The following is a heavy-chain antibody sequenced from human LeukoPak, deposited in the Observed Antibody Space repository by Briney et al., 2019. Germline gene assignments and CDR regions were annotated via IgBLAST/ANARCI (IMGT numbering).Heavy chain of an antibody. CDR3: ARGGRSYYYDSSGYPGGDY. D-gene: IGHD3-22*01. J-gene: IGHJ4*02. CDR2: ISAYNGNT. CDR1: GYTFTSYG. V-gene: IGHV1-18*01. Sequence: ASVRVSCKASGYTFTSYGISWVRQAPGQGLEWMGWISAYNGNTNYAQKLQGRVTMTTDTSTSTAYMELRSLRSEDTAVYYCARGGRSYYYDSSGYPGGDYWGQGTLVTVSS.